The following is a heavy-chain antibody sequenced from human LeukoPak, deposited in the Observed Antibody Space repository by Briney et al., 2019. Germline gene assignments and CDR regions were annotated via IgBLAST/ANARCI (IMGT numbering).Heavy chain of an antibody. CDR1: GGSISSDPYS. Sequence: SETLSLTCTVSGGSISSDPYSWSWLRQPPGKGLEWIGCIYHSANTNYNPSHTSPVTIAAYRPKNQISLKLRSVTAADRAVYYCARDHFDSGAYDGFDIWAQGTTVTVSS. J-gene: IGHJ3*02. V-gene: IGHV4-30-2*01. CDR3: ARDHFDSGAYDGFDI. CDR2: IYHSANT. D-gene: IGHD5-12*01.